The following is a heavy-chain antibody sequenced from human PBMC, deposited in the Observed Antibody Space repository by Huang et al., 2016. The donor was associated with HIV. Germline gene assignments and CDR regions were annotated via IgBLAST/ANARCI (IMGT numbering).Heavy chain of an antibody. CDR2: INGVNGNL. V-gene: IGHV1-3*01. Sequence: QVYLAQSGIEVKKPGASVKTSPGVSLQVSCTTSGYVFSNYAIHWLRQSPRQRRERMGLINGVNGNLHVSRKFQGRLNRPRYTPATTVFIHLSALTTEYTAVYYCARGGHPLNRVVLVQTWFDSWGPGTAVTVSS. D-gene: IGHD2-8*02. CDR1: GYVFSNYA. J-gene: IGHJ5*01. CDR3: ARGGHPLNRVVLVQTWFDS.